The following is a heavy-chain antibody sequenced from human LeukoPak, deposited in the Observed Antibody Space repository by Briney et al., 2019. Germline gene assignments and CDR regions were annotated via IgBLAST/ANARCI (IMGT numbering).Heavy chain of an antibody. CDR1: GFTVSSNY. Sequence: GGSLRLSCAASGFTVSSNYMAWVRQAPGKGLEWVSVIYSGGNTYYADSVKGIFTTSRDNSKNTLYLQMNSLRAEDTAVYYCARAGSSGWYAFDIWGQGTMVTVSS. V-gene: IGHV3-66*01. CDR2: IYSGGNT. D-gene: IGHD6-19*01. J-gene: IGHJ3*02. CDR3: ARAGSSGWYAFDI.